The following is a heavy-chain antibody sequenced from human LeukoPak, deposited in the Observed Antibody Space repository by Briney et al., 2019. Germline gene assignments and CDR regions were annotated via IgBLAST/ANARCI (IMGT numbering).Heavy chain of an antibody. CDR2: ISYDGSNE. CDR1: GFXFSTYG. D-gene: IGHD6-19*01. V-gene: IGHV3-30*18. J-gene: IGHJ3*02. CDR3: AKDLAVAGTGGNAFDI. Sequence: GGSLRLSCAASGFXFSTYGIHWVRQAPGKGLEWVAVISYDGSNEYYADSVRGRFTISRDNSKNTLYLQMSSLRAEDTAMFYCAKDLAVAGTGGNAFDIWGQGTMVTVSP.